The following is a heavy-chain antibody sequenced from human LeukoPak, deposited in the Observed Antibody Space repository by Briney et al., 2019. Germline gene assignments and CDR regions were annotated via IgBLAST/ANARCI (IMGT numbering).Heavy chain of an antibody. Sequence: SETLSLTCTGSGGPISSYPWSWNRQPAGKGLEWIWRIYTSGSTKYTPSLTSRVTMSVDTSKNQFSLKLRSVTAADTAVYYCARAVHCSGGSCYFDYWGQGTLVTVSS. CDR3: ARAVHCSGGSCYFDY. V-gene: IGHV4-4*07. D-gene: IGHD2-15*01. J-gene: IGHJ4*02. CDR2: IYTSGST. CDR1: GGPISSYP.